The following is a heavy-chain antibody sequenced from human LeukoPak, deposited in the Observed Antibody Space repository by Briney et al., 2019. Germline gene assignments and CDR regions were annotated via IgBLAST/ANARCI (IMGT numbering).Heavy chain of an antibody. V-gene: IGHV4-59*01. CDR1: GGSISSYY. CDR2: IYYSGST. CDR3: ARENQAGPFDY. Sequence: SETLSLTCTVSGGSISSYYWSWIRQPPGKGLEWIGYIYYSGSTNYNPSLKSRVTISVDTSKNQFSLKLSSVTAADTAVYYCARENQAGPFDYWGQGTLDTVSS. J-gene: IGHJ4*02.